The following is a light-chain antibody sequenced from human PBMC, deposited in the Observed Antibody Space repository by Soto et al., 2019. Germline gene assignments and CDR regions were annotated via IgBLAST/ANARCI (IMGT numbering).Light chain of an antibody. V-gene: IGKV3-15*01. Sequence: IGMTKSPVTLSVATGERVTLSCRASQSISDKSAWYQQKPGQAPRLLMFGASTRATGIPARFSGSGSGTDFTLTITCLRSEDFAVHYIQQDKSWPYTVGQGTKVEIK. J-gene: IGKJ2*01. CDR1: QSISDK. CDR2: GAS. CDR3: QQDKSWPYT.